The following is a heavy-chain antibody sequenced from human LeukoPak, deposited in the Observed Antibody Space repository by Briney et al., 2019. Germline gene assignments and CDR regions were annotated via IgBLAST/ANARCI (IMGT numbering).Heavy chain of an antibody. CDR3: ARASYYYDSSLDY. CDR2: INPNSGGT. D-gene: IGHD3-22*01. Sequence: ASVTVSCKASGYTFTGYYMHWVRQAPGQGLEWMGWINPNSGGTNYAQKFQGRVTMTRDTSISTAYMELSRLRSDDTAVYYCARASYYYDSSLDYWGQGTLVTVSS. V-gene: IGHV1-2*02. CDR1: GYTFTGYY. J-gene: IGHJ4*02.